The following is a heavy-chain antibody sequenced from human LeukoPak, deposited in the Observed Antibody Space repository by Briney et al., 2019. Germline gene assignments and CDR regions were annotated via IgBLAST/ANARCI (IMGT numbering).Heavy chain of an antibody. CDR2: IYWDDDK. CDR3: AQKNPSMVRGVYFDY. V-gene: IGHV2-5*02. Sequence: SGPTLVKPTQTLTLTCTFSGFSLSTSGVGVGWFRQPPVKALEWLALIYWDDDKRYSPSLKRRVTITKDTSKNQVVLTMTNVDPVDTATYFCAQKNPSMVRGVYFDYWGQGTLVTVSS. D-gene: IGHD3-10*01. CDR1: GFSLSTSGVG. J-gene: IGHJ4*02.